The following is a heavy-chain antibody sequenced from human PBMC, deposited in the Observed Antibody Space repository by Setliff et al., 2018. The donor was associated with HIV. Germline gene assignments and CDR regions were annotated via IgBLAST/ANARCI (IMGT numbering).Heavy chain of an antibody. V-gene: IGHV1-3*04. CDR3: ARGPGEFLAY. CDR2: INTDNGNT. D-gene: IGHD3-10*01. CDR1: GYTFTDYA. J-gene: IGHJ4*02. Sequence: ASVKVSCKASGYTFTDYAIHWVRQAPGQRLEWMGWINTDNGNTKYSQNFQGRVTVTRDTSASTAYMELSRLRSEDTAVYSCARGPGEFLAYWGQGPLVTVSS.